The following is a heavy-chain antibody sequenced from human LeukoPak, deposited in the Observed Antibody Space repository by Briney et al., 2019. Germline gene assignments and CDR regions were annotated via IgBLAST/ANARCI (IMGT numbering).Heavy chain of an antibody. V-gene: IGHV3-15*01. D-gene: IGHD6-6*01. CDR1: GVTLSSFA. CDR3: TTDDVAARFDY. Sequence: PGGSLRLSCAASGVTLSSFAMSWARQAPGKGLEWVGRIKSKTDGGTIDYAAPVKGRFSISKDDSKPTLYLQMSSLKTEDTAVYYCTTDDVAARFDYWGQGTLVTVSS. CDR2: IKSKTDGGTI. J-gene: IGHJ4*02.